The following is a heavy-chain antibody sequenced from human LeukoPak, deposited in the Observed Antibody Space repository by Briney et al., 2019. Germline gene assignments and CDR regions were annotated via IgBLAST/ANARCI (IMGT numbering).Heavy chain of an antibody. CDR2: TNTDGSIT. D-gene: IGHD1-26*01. J-gene: IGHJ5*02. Sequence: PGGSLRLSCAASGFSFSTYWMHWVRQAPGTGLVWVSRTNTDGSITDYADSVKGRFTISRDNAKDTLYLQMNSLRPEATAVYYCGRDLGGRGGAWGQGTLVTVSS. CDR1: GFSFSTYW. V-gene: IGHV3-74*01. CDR3: GRDLGGRGGA.